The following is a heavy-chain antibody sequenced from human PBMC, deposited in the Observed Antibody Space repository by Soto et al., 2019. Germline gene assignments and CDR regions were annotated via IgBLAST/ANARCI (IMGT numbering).Heavy chain of an antibody. V-gene: IGHV1-2*02. D-gene: IGHD3-3*01. Sequence: GASVKVSCKASGYTFTGYYMHWVRQAPGQGLEWMGWINPNSGGTNYAQKFQGRVTMTRDTSISTAYMELSRLRSDDTAVYYCTRGRFLIRGDAFDIWGQGTMVTVSS. J-gene: IGHJ3*02. CDR3: TRGRFLIRGDAFDI. CDR1: GYTFTGYY. CDR2: INPNSGGT.